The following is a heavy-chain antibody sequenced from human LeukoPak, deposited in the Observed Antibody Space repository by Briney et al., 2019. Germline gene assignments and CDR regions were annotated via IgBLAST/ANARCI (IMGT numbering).Heavy chain of an antibody. Sequence: GGSLRLSCVASGFTLSASWVHWVRQVPGKGLLWVSLIRGDGRRSYADSVKGRFTNSRDTAKNTLYLQMNILRAEGTAVYYCARDGTSGNFDYWGQGTLVTVSS. CDR3: ARDGTSGNFDY. D-gene: IGHD2-15*01. CDR2: IRGDGRRS. V-gene: IGHV3-74*01. CDR1: GFTLSASW. J-gene: IGHJ4*02.